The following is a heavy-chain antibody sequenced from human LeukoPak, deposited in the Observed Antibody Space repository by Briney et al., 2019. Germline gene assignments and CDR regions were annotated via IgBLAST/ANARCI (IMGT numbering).Heavy chain of an antibody. D-gene: IGHD4-23*01. CDR2: IIPIFGTA. CDR3: ARDGGYYGGNNY. CDR1: GGTFSSYA. J-gene: IGHJ4*02. Sequence: ASVKVSCTASGGTFSSYAISWVRQAPGQGLEWMGGIIPIFGTANYAQKFQGRVTITADESTSTAYMELSSLRSEDTAVYYCARDGGYYGGNNYWGQGTLVTVSS. V-gene: IGHV1-69*01.